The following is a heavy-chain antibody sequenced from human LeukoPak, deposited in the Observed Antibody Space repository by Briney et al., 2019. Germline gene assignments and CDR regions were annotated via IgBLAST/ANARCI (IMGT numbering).Heavy chain of an antibody. J-gene: IGHJ5*02. CDR1: GGSISSYY. V-gene: IGHV4-4*09. D-gene: IGHD1-20*01. Sequence: PSETLSLTCTVSGGSISSYYWSWVRQPPGKGLECVCDIYTSGTTNYNPSLTRRGTISAATSKNQFSLKLSSVTAADTAVCYCARTSIITGTVDGWFDPWGQGTLVTVSS. CDR2: IYTSGTT. CDR3: ARTSIITGTVDGWFDP.